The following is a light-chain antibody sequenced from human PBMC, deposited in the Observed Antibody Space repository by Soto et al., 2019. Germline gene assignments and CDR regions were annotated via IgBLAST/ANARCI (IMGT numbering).Light chain of an antibody. CDR3: QHYTDYPRA. J-gene: IGKJ1*01. CDR2: GVS. CDR1: RSVYTW. Sequence: DIHVTHSPSTLSSSIGDRFSFTFRASRSVYTWLAWYQQKPGTAPQLLIWGVSNLESGVPSRFSGSGSGTDFTLTISSLQPDDFARYCCQHYTDYPRAFGQGTKL. V-gene: IGKV1-5*01.